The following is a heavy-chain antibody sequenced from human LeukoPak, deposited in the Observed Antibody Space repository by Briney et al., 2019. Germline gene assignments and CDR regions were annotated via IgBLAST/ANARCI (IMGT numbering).Heavy chain of an antibody. Sequence: PSETLSLTCTVSGGSISSGSYYWSWIRQPAGKGLEWIGRIYTSGSTTYNPSLKSRVTISVDTSKNQLSLKLSSVTAADTAVYYCARATAAPSSYYFDHWGQGTLVTVSS. CDR2: IYTSGST. J-gene: IGHJ4*02. V-gene: IGHV4-61*02. CDR3: ARATAAPSSYYFDH. D-gene: IGHD6-25*01. CDR1: GGSISSGSYY.